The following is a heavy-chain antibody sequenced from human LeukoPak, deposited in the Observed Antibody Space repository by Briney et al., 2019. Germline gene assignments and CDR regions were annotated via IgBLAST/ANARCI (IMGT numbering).Heavy chain of an antibody. CDR1: GGTFSSYA. V-gene: IGHV1-69*04. D-gene: IGHD1-26*01. CDR2: IIPILGIA. J-gene: IGHJ4*02. Sequence: SVKVSCKASGGTFSSYAISWVRQAPGQGLEWMGRIIPILGIANYAQKFQGRVTITADKSTSTAYMELSSLRSDDTAVYYCARVVGATQQFFDYWGQGTLVTVSS. CDR3: ARVVGATQQFFDY.